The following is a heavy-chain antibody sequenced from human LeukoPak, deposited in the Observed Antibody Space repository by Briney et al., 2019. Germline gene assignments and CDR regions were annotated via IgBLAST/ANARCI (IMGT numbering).Heavy chain of an antibody. D-gene: IGHD2-21*01. CDR3: AKWQAYCGGDCYPDAFDI. V-gene: IGHV3-30*02. CDR2: IRYDGSNK. J-gene: IGHJ3*02. Sequence: GGSLRLSCAASGFTFSSYGMHWVRQAPGKGLEWVAFIRYDGSNKYYADSVKGRFTISRDNSKNTLYLQMNSLRAEDTAVYYCAKWQAYCGGDCYPDAFDIWGQGTMVTVSS. CDR1: GFTFSSYG.